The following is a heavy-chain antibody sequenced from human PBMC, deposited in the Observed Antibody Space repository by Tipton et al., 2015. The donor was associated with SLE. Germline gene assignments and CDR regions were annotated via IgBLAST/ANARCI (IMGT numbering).Heavy chain of an antibody. D-gene: IGHD1-7*01. CDR2: IYTSGST. CDR1: GGSFSGYY. Sequence: TLSLTCTVSGGSFSGYYWGWIRQPPGKGLEWIGYIYTSGSTNYNPSLKSRVTISVDTSKNQFSLKLSSVTAADTAVYYCAREVELRNYFDYWGQGTLVTVSS. J-gene: IGHJ4*02. CDR3: AREVELRNYFDY. V-gene: IGHV4-4*09.